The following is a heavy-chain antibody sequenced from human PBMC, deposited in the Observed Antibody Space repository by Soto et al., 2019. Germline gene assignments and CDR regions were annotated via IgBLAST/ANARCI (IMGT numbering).Heavy chain of an antibody. CDR2: INHSGST. D-gene: IGHD4-17*01. CDR3: SIGDNGEYEHD. J-gene: IGHJ4*02. V-gene: IGHV4-34*01. Sequence: SETLSLTCTVYGGSFSGYYWSWIRHPPGKGLEWIGEINHSGSTNYNPSLKSRVTISVDTSKHQFSLKLSSGTAADTAAYYCSIGDNGEYEHDGGQATLGTVS. CDR1: GGSFSGYY.